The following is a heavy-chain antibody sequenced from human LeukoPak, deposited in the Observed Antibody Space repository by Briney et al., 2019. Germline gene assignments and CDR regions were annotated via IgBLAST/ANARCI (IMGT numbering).Heavy chain of an antibody. CDR2: IIPIFGTA. CDR3: ARASGPRFDAFDI. J-gene: IGHJ3*02. Sequence: SVKVSCKASGGTFISYAISWVRQAPGQGLEWMGGIIPIFGTANYAQKFQGRVTITADESTSTAYMELSSLRSEDTAVYYCARASGPRFDAFDIWGQGTMVTVSS. V-gene: IGHV1-69*13. CDR1: GGTFISYA. D-gene: IGHD3-10*01.